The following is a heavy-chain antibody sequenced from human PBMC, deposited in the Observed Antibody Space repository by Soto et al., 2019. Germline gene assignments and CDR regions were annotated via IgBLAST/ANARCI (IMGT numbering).Heavy chain of an antibody. CDR2: ISAFNGNT. V-gene: IGHV1-18*01. D-gene: IGHD3-22*01. CDR1: GYTFNNFV. Sequence: QVQLVQSGAEVKKPGASVKVSCKASGYTFNNFVLNWVRQAPGQGLEYMGWISAFNGNTGYAQELQGRVSMTTGTSTSTAYMELRSLRSDDTAVYFCARDLSGSLGYWGQGTLVTVSS. CDR3: ARDLSGSLGY. J-gene: IGHJ4*02.